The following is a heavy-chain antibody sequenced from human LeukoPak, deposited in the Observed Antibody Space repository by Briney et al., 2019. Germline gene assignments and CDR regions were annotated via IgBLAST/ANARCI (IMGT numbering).Heavy chain of an antibody. V-gene: IGHV3-21*01. CDR1: GFTFSSYS. J-gene: IGHJ6*02. CDR3: ARDHDYGDYTLYYYYGMDV. Sequence: GGSLRLSCAASGFTFSSYSMNWVRQAPGKGLEWVSSISSSSSYIYYADSVKGRFTISRDNAKNSLYLQMNSLRAEDTAVYYCARDHDYGDYTLYYYYGMDVWGQGTTVTVSS. D-gene: IGHD4-17*01. CDR2: ISSSSSYI.